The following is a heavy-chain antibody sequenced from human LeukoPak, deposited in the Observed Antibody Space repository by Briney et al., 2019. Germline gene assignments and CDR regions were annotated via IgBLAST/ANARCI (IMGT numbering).Heavy chain of an antibody. Sequence: ASVKVSCKASGYTFTSYDINWVRQATGRGLEWMGWMNPNSGNTGYAQKFQGRVTITRNTSISTANMELSSLRSEDTAVYYCARGRVPPRPVDYWGQGTLVTVSS. CDR2: MNPNSGNT. D-gene: IGHD6-6*01. CDR3: ARGRVPPRPVDY. CDR1: GYTFTSYD. J-gene: IGHJ4*02. V-gene: IGHV1-8*03.